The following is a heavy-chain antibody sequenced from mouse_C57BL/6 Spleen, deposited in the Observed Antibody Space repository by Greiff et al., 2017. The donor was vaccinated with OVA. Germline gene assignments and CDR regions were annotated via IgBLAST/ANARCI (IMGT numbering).Heavy chain of an antibody. V-gene: IGHV1-55*01. Sequence: VKLVESGAELVKPGASVKMSCKASGYTFTSYWITWVKQRPGQGLEWIGDIYPGSGSTNYNEKFKSKATLTVDTSSSTAYMQLSSLTSEDSAVYYCASRLYYYGSSYGYWGQGTTLTVSS. CDR2: IYPGSGST. D-gene: IGHD1-1*01. CDR3: ASRLYYYGSSYGY. J-gene: IGHJ2*01. CDR1: GYTFTSYW.